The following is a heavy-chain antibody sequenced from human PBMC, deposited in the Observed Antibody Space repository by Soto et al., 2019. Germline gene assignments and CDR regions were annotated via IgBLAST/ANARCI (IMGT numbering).Heavy chain of an antibody. CDR3: ARVRERISGSGWYFTFDI. CDR2: IWYDGSNK. Sequence: GGSLRLSCAASGFTFSSYGMHWVRQAPGKGLEWVAVIWYDGSNKYYADSVKGRFTISRDNSKNTLYLQMNSLRAEDTAVYYFARVRERISGSGWYFTFDIWGQGTMVTVSS. D-gene: IGHD6-19*01. CDR1: GFTFSSYG. V-gene: IGHV3-33*01. J-gene: IGHJ3*02.